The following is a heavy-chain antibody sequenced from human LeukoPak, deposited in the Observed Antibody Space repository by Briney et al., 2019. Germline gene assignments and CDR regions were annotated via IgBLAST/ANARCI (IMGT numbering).Heavy chain of an antibody. J-gene: IGHJ5*02. V-gene: IGHV1-8*01. Sequence: ASVKVPCKASGYTFTSSDIHWVRQATGQGLEWMGWMNPNSGNTAYAQRFQGRVTMTRDTSTSTAYMELSSLRSEDTAVYYCARDRYCSSTRCYYWFDPWGQGTLVTVSS. CDR1: GYTFTSSD. CDR3: ARDRYCSSTRCYYWFDP. CDR2: MNPNSGNT. D-gene: IGHD2-2*01.